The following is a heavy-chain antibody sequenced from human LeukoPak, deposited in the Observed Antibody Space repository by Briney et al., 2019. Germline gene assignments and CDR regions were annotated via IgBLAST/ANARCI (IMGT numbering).Heavy chain of an antibody. CDR2: IYYSGST. CDR1: GGSISSNNW. V-gene: IGHV4-4*02. CDR3: ARRSPSTYYDILTGYYLDAFDI. Sequence: SGTLSLTCAVSGGSISSNNWWSWVRQPPGKGLEWIGSIYYSGSTYYNPSLKSRVTISVDTSKNQFSLKLSSVTAADTAVYYCARRSPSTYYDILTGYYLDAFDIWGQGTMVTVSS. D-gene: IGHD3-9*01. J-gene: IGHJ3*02.